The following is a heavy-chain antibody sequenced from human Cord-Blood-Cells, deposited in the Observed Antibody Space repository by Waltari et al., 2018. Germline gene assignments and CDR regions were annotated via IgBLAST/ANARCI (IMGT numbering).Heavy chain of an antibody. J-gene: IGHJ3*02. CDR1: GYTFTGYY. CDR2: ISPNSGGT. Sequence: QVQLVQSGAEVKKPGASVKVSCKASGYTFTGYYMHWVRQAPGQGLEWLGWISPNSGGTNYAQKFQGRVTMTRDTSISTAYMELSRLRSDDTAVYYCARDKGIRHSGSYYAFDIWGQGTMVTVSS. V-gene: IGHV1-2*02. D-gene: IGHD1-26*01. CDR3: ARDKGIRHSGSYYAFDI.